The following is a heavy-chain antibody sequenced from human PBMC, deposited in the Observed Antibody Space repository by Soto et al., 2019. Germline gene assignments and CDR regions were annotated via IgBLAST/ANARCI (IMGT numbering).Heavy chain of an antibody. Sequence: PSQTLSLTCAISGDSVSSNSAAWNWIRQSPSRGLEWLGRTYYRSKWYNDYAVSVKSRITINPDTSKNQFPLQLNSVTPEDTAVYYCARDLYGSGSYYFYYYYGMDVWGQGTTVTVSS. D-gene: IGHD3-10*01. J-gene: IGHJ6*02. CDR1: GDSVSSNSAA. CDR2: TYYRSKWYN. V-gene: IGHV6-1*01. CDR3: ARDLYGSGSYYFYYYYGMDV.